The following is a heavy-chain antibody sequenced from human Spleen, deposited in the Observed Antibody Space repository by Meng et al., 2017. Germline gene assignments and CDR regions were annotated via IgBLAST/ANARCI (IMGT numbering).Heavy chain of an antibody. Sequence: GESLKISCAASGFTFSSYALSWVRQAPGKGLEWVSAISGSGYSTYYADSVKGRFTISRDNSKNTLYLQMNSLRAEDTAVYYCAKGRYDSSGYYDDYYYYYDMDVWGQGTTVTVSS. J-gene: IGHJ6*02. CDR1: GFTFSSYA. V-gene: IGHV3-23*01. D-gene: IGHD3-22*01. CDR3: AKGRYDSSGYYDDYYYYYDMDV. CDR2: ISGSGYST.